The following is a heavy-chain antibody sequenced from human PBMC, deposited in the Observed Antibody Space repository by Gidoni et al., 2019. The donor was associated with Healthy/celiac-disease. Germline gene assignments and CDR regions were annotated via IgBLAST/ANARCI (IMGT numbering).Heavy chain of an antibody. CDR3: ARAHYDFWSGYWFDP. CDR1: GWSFSGYY. D-gene: IGHD3-3*01. V-gene: IGHV4-34*01. J-gene: IGHJ5*02. Sequence: QVQLQQWGAGLLKPSETLSLTCAVYGWSFSGYYWSWIRQPPGKGLEWIGEINHSGSTNYNPSLKSRVTISVDTSKNQFSLKLSSVTAADTAVYYCARAHYDFWSGYWFDPWGQGTLVTVSS. CDR2: INHSGST.